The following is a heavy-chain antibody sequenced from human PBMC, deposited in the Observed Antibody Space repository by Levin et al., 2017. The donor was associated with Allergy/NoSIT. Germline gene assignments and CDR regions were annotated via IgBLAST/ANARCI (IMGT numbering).Heavy chain of an antibody. CDR1: DGSLNNAY. Sequence: SETLSLTCAVYDGSLNNAYWSWIRQSPGKGLEWIGEVNYGGGTNYNPSLKSRVTISLDKANYQFSLRLSSVTAADTADYYCARRVTVFYYMDVWGKGTAVTVSS. CDR3: ARRVTVFYYMDV. V-gene: IGHV4-34*01. D-gene: IGHD2-8*02. CDR2: VNYGGGT. J-gene: IGHJ6*03.